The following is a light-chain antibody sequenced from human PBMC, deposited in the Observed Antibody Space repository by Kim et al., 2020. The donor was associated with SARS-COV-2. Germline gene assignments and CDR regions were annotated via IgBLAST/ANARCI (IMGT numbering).Light chain of an antibody. CDR1: ALPKQY. CDR2: KDS. J-gene: IGLJ3*02. CDR3: QSADSSGTYGV. Sequence: SPGQTARITCSGDALPKQYAYWYQQKPGQAPVLVIYKDSERPSGIPERFSGSSSGTTVTLTISGVQAEDEADYYCQSADSSGTYGVFGGGTKSPS. V-gene: IGLV3-25*03.